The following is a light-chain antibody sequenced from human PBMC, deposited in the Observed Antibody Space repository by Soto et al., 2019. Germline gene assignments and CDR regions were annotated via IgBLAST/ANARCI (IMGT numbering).Light chain of an antibody. CDR1: QDIGTS. CDR2: TIS. Sequence: DIQMTQSPSSLSASVGGRVTITCRASQDIGTSLDWFQQKPGTAPKRLIYTISDLQSGVPSRFSGGGSGTEFTLTISSLQPEDSATYYCLQHYAFLFTFGPGTKVHV. J-gene: IGKJ3*01. CDR3: LQHYAFLFT. V-gene: IGKV1-17*01.